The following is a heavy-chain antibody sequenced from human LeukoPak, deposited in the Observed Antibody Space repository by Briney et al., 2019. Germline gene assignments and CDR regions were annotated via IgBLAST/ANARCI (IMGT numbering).Heavy chain of an antibody. CDR1: GGTFSSYA. D-gene: IGHD6-13*01. CDR2: IIPIFGTA. V-gene: IGHV1-69*13. Sequence: SVKVSCKASGGTFSSYAISWVRQAPGQGLEWMGGIIPIFGTANYAQKFQGRVTITADESTSTAYMELSSLRSEDTAVYYCARVKQQLVLSHYYMDVWGKGTTVTVSS. J-gene: IGHJ6*03. CDR3: ARVKQQLVLSHYYMDV.